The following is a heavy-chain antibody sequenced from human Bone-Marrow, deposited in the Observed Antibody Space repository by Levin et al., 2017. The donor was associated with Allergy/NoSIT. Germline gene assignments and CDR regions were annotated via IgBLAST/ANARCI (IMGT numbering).Heavy chain of an antibody. CDR3: ARGDDGSFYGFDY. D-gene: IGHD1-26*01. Sequence: SQTLSLTCTVSGGSISHYYWSWIRQSPGKGLEWIGHISDSGNNNYHPSLRSRVTISLDTSKRQFSLKLTSVNAADTAVYYCARGDDGSFYGFDYWGQGALVTVSS. J-gene: IGHJ4*02. CDR2: ISDSGNN. V-gene: IGHV4-59*01. CDR1: GGSISHYY.